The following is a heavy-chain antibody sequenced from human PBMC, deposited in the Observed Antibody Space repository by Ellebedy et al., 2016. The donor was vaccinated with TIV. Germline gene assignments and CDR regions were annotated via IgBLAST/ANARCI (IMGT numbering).Heavy chain of an antibody. CDR2: IYYSGST. CDR1: GGSISSSSYY. CDR3: ARRIGIAVDLGWGPVGEYFDY. D-gene: IGHD6-19*01. V-gene: IGHV4-39*01. Sequence: MPSETLSLTCTVSGGSISSSSYYWGWIRQPPGKGLEWIGSIYYSGSTYYNPSLKSRVTISVDTSKNQFSLKLSSVTAADTAVYYCARRIGIAVDLGWGPVGEYFDYWGQGTLVTVSS. J-gene: IGHJ4*02.